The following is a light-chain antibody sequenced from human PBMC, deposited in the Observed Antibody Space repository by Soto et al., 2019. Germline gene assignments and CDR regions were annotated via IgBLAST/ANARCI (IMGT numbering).Light chain of an antibody. J-gene: IGKJ4*01. CDR2: AAS. CDR3: QQDHSFPFT. Sequence: AIQMTQSPSSLSATVGDRVTITCRASQGITDDLSWYQQKPGRAPKLLIYAASSSQNGVPPRFSGSGSGTYFILTITSLQPEDFATYYCQQDHSFPFTFGGGTKVEIK. CDR1: QGITDD. V-gene: IGKV1-6*01.